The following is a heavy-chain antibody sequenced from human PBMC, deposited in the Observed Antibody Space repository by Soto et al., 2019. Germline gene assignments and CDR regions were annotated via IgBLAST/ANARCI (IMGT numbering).Heavy chain of an antibody. CDR3: TIEASDSGWWAQRWFDS. J-gene: IGHJ5*01. Sequence: SGGSLRLSCAASGFTVSSSYISWVRQAPGKRLEWVTTIYSSGSTYYAGSVRGRFTISRDDSKSTLYLQMNSLSVDDTAVYYCTIEASDSGWWAQRWFDSWGQGPLVTLSS. CDR1: GFTVSSSY. V-gene: IGHV3-66*01. D-gene: IGHD6-19*01. CDR2: IYSSGST.